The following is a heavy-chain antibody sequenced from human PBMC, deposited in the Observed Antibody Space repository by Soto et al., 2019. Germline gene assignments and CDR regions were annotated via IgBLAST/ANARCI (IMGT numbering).Heavy chain of an antibody. CDR1: GGTFSSYT. D-gene: IGHD4-17*01. CDR2: IIPILGIA. J-gene: IGHJ6*03. V-gene: IGHV1-69*02. Sequence: ASVKVSCKASGGTFSSYTISWVRQAPGQGLEWMGRIIPILGIANYAQKFQGRVTITADKSTSTAYMELGSLRSEDTAVYYCARVHGDYYYYMDVWGKGTTVTVSS. CDR3: ARVHGDYYYYMDV.